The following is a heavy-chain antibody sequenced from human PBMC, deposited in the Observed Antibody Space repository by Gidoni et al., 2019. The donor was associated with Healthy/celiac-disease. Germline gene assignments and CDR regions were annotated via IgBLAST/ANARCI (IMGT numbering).Heavy chain of an antibody. CDR3: AREAEAYTIFGVVTNWFDT. Sequence: EVQLVEYGGGLVKPGGSLRLSCAASGFTFSSYTMNWVRQAPGKGLEWVSSISSRGSTIYYPGSVKGRCTISRDNAKNSLYRQMNSLRAEDTAVYDCAREAEAYTIFGVVTNWFDTWGQGTLVTVSS. J-gene: IGHJ5*02. V-gene: IGHV3-21*01. CDR2: ISSRGSTI. D-gene: IGHD3-3*01. CDR1: GFTFSSYT.